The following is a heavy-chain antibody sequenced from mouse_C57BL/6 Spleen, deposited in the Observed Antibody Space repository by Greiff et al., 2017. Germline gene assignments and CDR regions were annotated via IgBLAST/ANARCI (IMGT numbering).Heavy chain of an antibody. V-gene: IGHV1-5*01. CDR2: IYPGNSDT. CDR1: GYTFTSYW. Sequence: VQLQQSGTVLARPGASVKMSCKTSGYTFTSYWMHWVKQRPGQGLEWIGAIYPGNSDTSYNQKVKGKAKLTAVTSDSTAYMELSSLTTEDSAVYYCTKRTTGALDFWGQGTTLTVSS. CDR3: TKRTTGALDF. D-gene: IGHD1-1*01. J-gene: IGHJ2*01.